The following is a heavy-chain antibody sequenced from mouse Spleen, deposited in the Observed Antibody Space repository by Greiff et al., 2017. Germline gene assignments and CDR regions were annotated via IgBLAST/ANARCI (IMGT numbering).Heavy chain of an antibody. V-gene: IGHV1-81*01. J-gene: IGHJ2*01. CDR1: GYTFTSYG. Sequence: VQVVESGAELARPGASVKLSCKASGYTFTSYGISWVKQRTGQGLEWIGEIYPRSGNTYYNEKFKGKATLTADKSSSTAYMELRSLTSEDSAVYFCARYGNPFEDYWGQGTTLTVSS. CDR2: IYPRSGNT. CDR3: ARYGNPFEDY. D-gene: IGHD2-1*01.